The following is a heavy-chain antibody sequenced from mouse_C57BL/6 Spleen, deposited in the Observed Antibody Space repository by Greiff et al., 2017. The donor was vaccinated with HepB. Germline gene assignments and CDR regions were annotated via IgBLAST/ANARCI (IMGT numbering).Heavy chain of an antibody. CDR2: IWTGGGT. CDR3: ARGGYYGNYWYFDV. D-gene: IGHD2-1*01. J-gene: IGHJ1*03. Sequence: VKLMESGPGLVAPSQSLSITCTVSGFSLTSYAISWVRQPPGKGLEWLGVIWTGGGTNYNSALKSRLSISKDNSKSQVFLKMNSLQTDDTARYYCARGGYYGNYWYFDVWGTGTTVTVSS. CDR1: GFSLTSYA. V-gene: IGHV2-9-1*01.